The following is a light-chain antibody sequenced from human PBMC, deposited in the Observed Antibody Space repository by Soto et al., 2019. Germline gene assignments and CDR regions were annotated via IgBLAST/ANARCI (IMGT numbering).Light chain of an antibody. CDR1: QSISNW. CDR3: QQYNTYSYT. J-gene: IGKJ2*01. Sequence: DIQMTQSPSTLSASVGDRVTITCRASQSISNWLAWYQQRPGKAPKLLIYDASTLESWVPSRFSGSGSGTEFTLTISGLRTDDCATYYCQQYNTYSYTFGQGTKLEIK. CDR2: DAS. V-gene: IGKV1-5*01.